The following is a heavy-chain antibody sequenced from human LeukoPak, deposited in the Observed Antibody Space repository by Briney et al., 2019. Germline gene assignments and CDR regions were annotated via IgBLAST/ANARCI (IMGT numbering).Heavy chain of an antibody. CDR3: ARLNGDYRRLDP. CDR2: INADSGDT. Sequence: ASVKVSCKASGYPFTGYYMHWVRQAPGQGLEWMGWINADSGDTKSAQNIQGRVTMTRDASITTVYLELNILRSDDTALYYCARLNGDYRRLDPGGQGTLVTVSS. V-gene: IGHV1-2*02. CDR1: GYPFTGYY. D-gene: IGHD4-17*01. J-gene: IGHJ5*02.